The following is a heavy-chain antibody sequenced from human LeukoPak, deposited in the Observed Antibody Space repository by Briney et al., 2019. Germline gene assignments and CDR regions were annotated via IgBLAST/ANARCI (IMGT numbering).Heavy chain of an antibody. V-gene: IGHV4-34*01. CDR2: INHSGST. D-gene: IGHD3-22*01. J-gene: IGHJ4*02. CDR3: ASMHYDSSGYYYFDY. CDR1: GGSFSGYY. Sequence: PSETLSLTCAVYGGSFSGYYWSWIRQPPGKGLEWIGEINHSGSTNYNPSLKSRVTISVDTSKNQFSLKLSSVTAADTAVYYCASMHYDSSGYYYFDYWGQGTLVTVSS.